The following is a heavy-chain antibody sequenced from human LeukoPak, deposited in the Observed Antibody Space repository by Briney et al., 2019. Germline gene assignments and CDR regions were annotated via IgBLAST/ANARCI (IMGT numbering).Heavy chain of an antibody. Sequence: PGGSLRLSCAASGFTFSSYWMSWVRQAPGKGLEWVANIKQDGSEKYYVDSVKGRFTISRDNAKNSLYLQMNSLRAEDTAVYYCAGEAHSGSYFSHFDYWGQGTLVTVSS. CDR1: GFTFSSYW. CDR3: AGEAHSGSYFSHFDY. V-gene: IGHV3-7*01. CDR2: IKQDGSEK. J-gene: IGHJ4*02. D-gene: IGHD1-26*01.